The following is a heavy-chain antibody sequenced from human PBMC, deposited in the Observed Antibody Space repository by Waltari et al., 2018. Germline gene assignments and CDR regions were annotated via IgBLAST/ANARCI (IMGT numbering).Heavy chain of an antibody. D-gene: IGHD3-10*01. CDR1: GDSIIGYF. V-gene: IGHV4-4*07. J-gene: IGHJ6*03. CDR2: IHSTGHS. CDR3: ARDRVESEFYYYYHMDV. Sequence: QVQLQESGPVLLKSSGTLSLTCSVSGDSIIGYFWSLVRQPAVKKMEWIGRIHSTGHSEPNPSLKIRIRMSVDTSKNQVSLNLTSVTAADTAVYYCARDRVESEFYYYYHMDVWGRGTAVIISS.